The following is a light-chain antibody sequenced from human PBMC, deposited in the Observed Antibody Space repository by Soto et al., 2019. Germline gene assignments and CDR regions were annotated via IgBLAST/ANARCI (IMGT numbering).Light chain of an antibody. CDR2: KAS. V-gene: IGKV1-5*03. CDR3: QHYNTDSPT. J-gene: IGKJ1*01. CDR1: QSISVW. Sequence: DIRMTQSPSTLSASVGDRVTITCRASQSISVWLAWYQQKPGKAPKLLIYKASTLQSGGPSRFSGSGYGTEFTLTINSLQPDDFATYSCQHYNTDSPTFGQGTKVEI.